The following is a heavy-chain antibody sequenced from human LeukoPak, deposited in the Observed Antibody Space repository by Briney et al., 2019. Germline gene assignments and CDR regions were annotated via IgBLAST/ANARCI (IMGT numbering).Heavy chain of an antibody. CDR2: IIPIFGTA. CDR3: ARDNFDIVVVPAAIYYGMDV. J-gene: IGHJ6*02. CDR1: GYTFTSYG. D-gene: IGHD2-2*01. Sequence: SVKVSCKASGYTFTSYGISWVRQAPGQGLEWMGGIIPIFGTANYAQKFQGRVTITADESTSTAYMELSSLRSEDTAVYYCARDNFDIVVVPAAIYYGMDVWGQGTTVTVSS. V-gene: IGHV1-69*13.